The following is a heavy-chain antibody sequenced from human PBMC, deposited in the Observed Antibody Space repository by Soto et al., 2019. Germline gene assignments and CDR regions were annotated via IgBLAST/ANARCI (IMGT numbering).Heavy chain of an antibody. CDR1: GFTFSSYG. V-gene: IGHV3-33*03. J-gene: IGHJ2*01. D-gene: IGHD6-19*01. Sequence: QVHLVESGGGVVQAGRSLRLSCAASGFTFSSYGIHWVRQAPGKGLEWVAVIWYDGSNKYYADSVKGRFTISRDNSKNTVYLQMNSLRAEDTAVYHGAKVPIAVAGENYLYFDLWGRGTLVTGSS. CDR2: IWYDGSNK. CDR3: AKVPIAVAGENYLYFDL.